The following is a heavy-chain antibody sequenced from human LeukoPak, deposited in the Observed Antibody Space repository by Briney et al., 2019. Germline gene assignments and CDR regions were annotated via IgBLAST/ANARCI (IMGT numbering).Heavy chain of an antibody. CDR2: TYYSGST. V-gene: IGHV4-31*03. CDR1: GGSISSGGYY. D-gene: IGHD2-15*01. CDR3: ARILLALHAFDI. Sequence: SETLSLTCTVSGGSISSGGYYWSWIRQHPGKGLEWIGYTYYSGSTYYNPSLKSRVTISVDTSKNQFSLKLSSVTAADTAVYYCARILLALHAFDIWGQGTMVTVSS. J-gene: IGHJ3*02.